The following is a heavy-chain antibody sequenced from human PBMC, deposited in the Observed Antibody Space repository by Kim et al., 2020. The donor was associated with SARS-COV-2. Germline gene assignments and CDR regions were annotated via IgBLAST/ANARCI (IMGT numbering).Heavy chain of an antibody. D-gene: IGHD3-3*01. CDR3: AKDFFLTMTSRAFDI. V-gene: IGHV3-23*01. J-gene: IGHJ3*02. Sequence: DSVKGRFTISRDNSKNTLYLQMNSLRAEDTAVYYCAKDFFLTMTSRAFDIWGQGTMVTVSS.